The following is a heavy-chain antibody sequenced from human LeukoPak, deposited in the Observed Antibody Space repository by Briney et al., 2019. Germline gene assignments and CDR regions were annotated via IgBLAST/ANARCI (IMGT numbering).Heavy chain of an antibody. CDR3: SKGRRVVPADIGYFDY. CDR1: GFTFSSYG. J-gene: IGHJ4*02. Sequence: GGSLRLSCAASGFTFSSYGMHWVRQAPGKGLEWVAFIRYDGSNKYYADSVKGRFTISRDNSKNTLYLQMNSLTAEETAVYYCSKGRRVVPADIGYFDYWGQGTLVTVSS. D-gene: IGHD2-2*02. V-gene: IGHV3-30*02. CDR2: IRYDGSNK.